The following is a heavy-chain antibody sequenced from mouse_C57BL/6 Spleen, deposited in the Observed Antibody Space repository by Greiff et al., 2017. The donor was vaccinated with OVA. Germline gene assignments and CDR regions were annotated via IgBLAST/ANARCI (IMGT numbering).Heavy chain of an antibody. CDR1: GYAFTNYL. Sequence: VQLQQSGAELVRPGTSVQVSCKASGYAFTNYLIEWVKQRPGQGLEWIGVINPGSGGTNYNEKFKGKATLTADKSSSTAYMQRSSLTSEDSAVYCCARRGHWHFYYWGQGTTLTFSS. V-gene: IGHV1-54*01. CDR2: INPGSGGT. CDR3: ARRGHWHFYY. D-gene: IGHD4-1*01. J-gene: IGHJ2*01.